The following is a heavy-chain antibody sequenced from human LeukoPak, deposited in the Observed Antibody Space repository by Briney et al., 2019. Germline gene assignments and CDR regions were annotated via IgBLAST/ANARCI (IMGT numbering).Heavy chain of an antibody. CDR1: GGSIRSGGYY. CDR2: IYYSGST. CDR3: ARDSITGTTS. J-gene: IGHJ5*02. Sequence: SETLSLTCTVSGGSIRSGGYYCSWIRQHPGKGLEWIGYIYYSGSTYYNPSLKSRVTISVDTSKNQFSLKLSSVTAADTAVYYCARDSITGTTSWGQGTLVTVSS. V-gene: IGHV4-31*03. D-gene: IGHD1-7*01.